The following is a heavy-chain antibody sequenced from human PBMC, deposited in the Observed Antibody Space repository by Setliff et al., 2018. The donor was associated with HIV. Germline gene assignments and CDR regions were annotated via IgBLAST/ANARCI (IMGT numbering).Heavy chain of an antibody. V-gene: IGHV3-64D*09. CDR1: GFTFSSYA. CDR2: ISSNGGST. J-gene: IGHJ6*03. D-gene: IGHD1-1*01. CDR3: ARGGRDYYYYYYMDV. Sequence: PGGSLRLSCSASGFTFSSYAMHWVRQAPGKGLEYVSAISSNGGSTYYADSVKGRFTISRDNSKNTLYLQMSSLRAEDTAVYYCARGGRDYYYYYYMDVWGKGTTVTVSS.